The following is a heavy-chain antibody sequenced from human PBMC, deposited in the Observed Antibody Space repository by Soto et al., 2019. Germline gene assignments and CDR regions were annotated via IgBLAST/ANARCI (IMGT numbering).Heavy chain of an antibody. Sequence: GASVKVSCKASGYTFTSYGISWVRQAPGQGLEWMGWLNPNTGNSGYAQKFQGRITVTSDTSINTVHMELSSLRSEDTAVYYCARRAETNGWNGFGADKYYFDFWGQGTLVTVSS. J-gene: IGHJ4*02. D-gene: IGHD1-1*01. CDR2: LNPNTGNS. V-gene: IGHV1-8*02. CDR3: ARRAETNGWNGFGADKYYFDF. CDR1: GYTFTSYG.